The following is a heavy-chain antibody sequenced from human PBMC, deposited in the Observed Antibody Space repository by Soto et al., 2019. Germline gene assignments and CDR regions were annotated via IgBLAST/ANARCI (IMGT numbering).Heavy chain of an antibody. D-gene: IGHD4-17*01. CDR1: GYTFTSFG. J-gene: IGHJ6*03. Sequence: ALVKFSCKASGYTFTSFGISWVRQAPGQVLECMVWISAYNGNTNDXXKPQGRGXXTRNTSLSPAXMDLSXLRSEDTGGXYCARYTVTTDYYYMDVWRKGTTVTDSS. CDR3: ARYTVTTDYYYMDV. V-gene: IGHV1-18*01. CDR2: ISAYNGNT.